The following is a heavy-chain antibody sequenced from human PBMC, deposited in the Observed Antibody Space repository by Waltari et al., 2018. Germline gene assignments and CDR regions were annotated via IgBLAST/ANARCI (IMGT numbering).Heavy chain of an antibody. Sequence: QVXLQXXGAGLLXPSETLSLTCAVYGGSXXXXYWSWIRQPPGKGLEWIGEINHSGSTKYNPSLKSRVTISVDXSKNQXSLKLSSXXAADTAVXXCARFYGXGSEDFDYWGQGTLVXXSX. J-gene: IGHJ4*02. D-gene: IGHD3-10*01. CDR2: INHSGST. V-gene: IGHV4-34*01. CDR3: ARFYGXGSEDFDY. CDR1: GGSXXXXY.